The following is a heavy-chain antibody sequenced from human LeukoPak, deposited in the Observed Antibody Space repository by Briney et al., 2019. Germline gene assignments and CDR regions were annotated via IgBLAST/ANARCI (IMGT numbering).Heavy chain of an antibody. J-gene: IGHJ5*02. D-gene: IGHD5-18*01. Sequence: SETLSLTCAVYGGSFSGYYWSWIRQPPGKGLEWIGEINHSGSTNYNPSLKSRVTISVDTSKNQFSLKLSSVTAADTAVYYCARVRTSAYSYGYLGFDPWGQGTLVTVSS. CDR1: GGSFSGYY. CDR3: ARVRTSAYSYGYLGFDP. CDR2: INHSGST. V-gene: IGHV4-34*01.